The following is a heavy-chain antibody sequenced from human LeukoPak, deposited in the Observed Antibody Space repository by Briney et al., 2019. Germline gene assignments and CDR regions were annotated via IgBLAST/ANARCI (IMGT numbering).Heavy chain of an antibody. CDR2: MSTSGSI. CDR3: ARMIDYNYGYAFDY. D-gene: IGHD5-18*01. Sequence: PGGSLRLSCAASGFTLSIYTMNWVRQAPGKGLEWVSYMSTSGSISYADSVKGRFTISRDNAKNSLYLRMNSLRDEDTAVYYCARMIDYNYGYAFDYWGQGTLVTVSS. CDR1: GFTLSIYT. V-gene: IGHV3-48*02. J-gene: IGHJ4*02.